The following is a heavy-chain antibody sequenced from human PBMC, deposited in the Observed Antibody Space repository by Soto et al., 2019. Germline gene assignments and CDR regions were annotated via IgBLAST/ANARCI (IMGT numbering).Heavy chain of an antibody. CDR2: INHRGSA. D-gene: IGHD6-13*01. J-gene: IGHJ4*02. Sequence: SETLSLTSAVSGASVSSTYWWSWVRQPPGKVPEWIGEINHRGSANYNPSLKSRATISVDISKSQFSLRLTSVTAADTAVYYCARYNAASGTYYFDFWGQGALVTVS. CDR3: ARYNAASGTYYFDF. CDR1: GASVSSTYW. V-gene: IGHV4-4*02.